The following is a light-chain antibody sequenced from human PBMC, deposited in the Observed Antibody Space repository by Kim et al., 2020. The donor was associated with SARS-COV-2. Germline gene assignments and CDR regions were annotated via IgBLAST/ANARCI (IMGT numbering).Light chain of an antibody. Sequence: ELVLTQSPGTLSLSPGERATLSCRASESVFSSYSAWYQHKPGQAPRLLIYAASNRATGIPDRFSGSGSGTDFTLIISRLEPEDSAVYYCKQYGSSRWRFGQGTKVDIK. J-gene: IGKJ1*01. CDR2: AAS. CDR3: KQYGSSRWR. V-gene: IGKV3-20*01. CDR1: ESVFSSY.